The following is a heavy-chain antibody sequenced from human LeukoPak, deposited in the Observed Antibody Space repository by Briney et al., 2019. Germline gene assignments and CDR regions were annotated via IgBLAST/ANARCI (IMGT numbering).Heavy chain of an antibody. J-gene: IGHJ4*02. CDR3: ASCEYSGSYGDYFDY. CDR2: IYYSGST. CDR1: GGSISSGDYY. Sequence: PSETLSLTCTVSGGSISSGDYYWSWIRQPPGKGLEWIGYIYYSGSTYYNPSLKSRVTISVDTSKNQFSLRLSSVTAADTAVYYCASCEYSGSYGDYFDYWGQGTLVTVSS. D-gene: IGHD1-26*01. V-gene: IGHV4-30-4*08.